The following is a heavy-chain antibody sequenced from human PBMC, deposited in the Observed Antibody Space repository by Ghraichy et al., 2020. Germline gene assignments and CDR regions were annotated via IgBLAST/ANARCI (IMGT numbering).Heavy chain of an antibody. V-gene: IGHV4-34*01. Sequence: SETLSLTCAVYGGSFSGYYWSWVRQPPGKGLEWIGEINHSGSTKYNPSLKSRVTISVDTSKNQFSLKLRSVTAADTAVYYCTREGVDTVAFDIWGQGTMFTVSS. CDR2: INHSGST. CDR1: GGSFSGYY. D-gene: IGHD5-18*01. J-gene: IGHJ3*02. CDR3: TREGVDTVAFDI.